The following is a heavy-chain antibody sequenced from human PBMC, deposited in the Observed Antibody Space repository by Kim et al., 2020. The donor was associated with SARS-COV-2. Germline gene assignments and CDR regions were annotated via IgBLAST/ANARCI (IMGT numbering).Heavy chain of an antibody. CDR2: INTNTGNP. V-gene: IGHV7-4-1*02. Sequence: ASVKVSCKASGYTFTSYAMNWVRQAPGQGLEWMGWINTNTGNPTYAQGFTGRFVFSLDTSVSTAYLQISSLKAEDTAVYYCARDLETLLLWFMEQDYYYYGMDVGGQGTTVTVSS. CDR3: ARDLETLLLWFMEQDYYYYGMDV. D-gene: IGHD3-10*01. CDR1: GYTFTSYA. J-gene: IGHJ6*02.